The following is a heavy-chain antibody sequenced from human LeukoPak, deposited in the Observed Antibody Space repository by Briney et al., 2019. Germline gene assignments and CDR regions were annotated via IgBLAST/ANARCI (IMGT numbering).Heavy chain of an antibody. CDR1: GFTFSSDE. Sequence: GGSLRLSCAPSGFTFSSDEMNCGRQAPGKGRGGVSYISSRVSTIYYADSVKGRLTISRDNAKNSLYLQMNSLRAEDTAVYYCARDLREHGVFDIWGQGTMVTVSS. CDR2: ISSRVSTI. J-gene: IGHJ3*02. V-gene: IGHV3-48*03. D-gene: IGHD1/OR15-1a*01. CDR3: ARDLREHGVFDI.